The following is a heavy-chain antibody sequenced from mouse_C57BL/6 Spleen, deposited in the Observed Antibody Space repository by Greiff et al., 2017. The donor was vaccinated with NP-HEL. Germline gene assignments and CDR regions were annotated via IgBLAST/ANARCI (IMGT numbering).Heavy chain of an antibody. CDR1: GYTFTDYY. CDR3: ARRGAYYGSSYVYFDY. D-gene: IGHD1-1*01. CDR2: INPNNGGT. J-gene: IGHJ2*01. Sequence: EVQLQQSGPELVKPGASVKISCKASGYTFTDYYMNWVKQSHGKSLEWIGDINPNNGGTSYNQKFKGKATLTVDKSSSTAYMELRSLTSEDSAVYYCARRGAYYGSSYVYFDYWGQGTTLTVSS. V-gene: IGHV1-26*01.